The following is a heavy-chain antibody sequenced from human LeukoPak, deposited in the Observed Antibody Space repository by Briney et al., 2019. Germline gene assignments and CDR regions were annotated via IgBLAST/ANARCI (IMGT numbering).Heavy chain of an antibody. CDR3: ARDAREVLLWFGEFFP. D-gene: IGHD3-10*01. CDR2: ISGYNGKT. V-gene: IGHV1-18*01. CDR1: NYTFTNYG. J-gene: IGHJ5*02. Sequence: PVASVKVSCKASNYTFTNYGISWVRQAPGQGLEWMGWISGYNGKTNYAQKFHARVTMTTDTSTSTAYMELRSLRSDDTAVYYCARDAREVLLWFGEFFPWGQGTLVTVSS.